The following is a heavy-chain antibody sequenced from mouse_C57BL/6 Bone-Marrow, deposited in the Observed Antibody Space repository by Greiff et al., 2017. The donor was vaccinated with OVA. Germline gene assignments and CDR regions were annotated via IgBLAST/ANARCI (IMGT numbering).Heavy chain of an antibody. D-gene: IGHD1-1*01. CDR2: ISSGSSTI. CDR3: AISSSSPFAY. V-gene: IGHV5-17*01. J-gene: IGHJ3*01. CDR1: GFTFSDYG. Sequence: DVKLVESGGGLVKPGGSLKLSCAASGFTFSDYGMHWVRQAPEKGLEWVAYISSGSSTIYYADTVKGRFTISRDNAKNTLFLQMTSLRSEDTAMYYCAISSSSPFAYWGQGTLVTVSA.